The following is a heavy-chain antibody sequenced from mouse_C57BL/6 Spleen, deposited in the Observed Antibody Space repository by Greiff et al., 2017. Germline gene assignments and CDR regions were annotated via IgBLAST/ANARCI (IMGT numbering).Heavy chain of an antibody. CDR1: GFTFSNYW. CDR3: TLTGTYAMDY. Sequence: EVMLVESGGGLVQPGGSMKLSCVASGFTFSNYWMNWVRQSPEKGLEWVAQIRLKSDNYATDYAESVKGRFTISRDDSKSSVYLQMNNLRAEDTGVYYCTLTGTYAMDYWGQGTSVTVSS. CDR2: IRLKSDNYAT. V-gene: IGHV6-3*01. J-gene: IGHJ4*01. D-gene: IGHD4-1*01.